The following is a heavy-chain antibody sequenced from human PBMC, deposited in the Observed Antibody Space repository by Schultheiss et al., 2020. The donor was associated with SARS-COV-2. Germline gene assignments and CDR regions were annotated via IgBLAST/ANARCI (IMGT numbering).Heavy chain of an antibody. CDR1: GYTFTSYD. J-gene: IGHJ2*01. D-gene: IGHD3-3*01. CDR3: ARNIGSGDWYFDL. V-gene: IGHV1-8*01. CDR2: MNPNSGNT. Sequence: ASVKVSCKASGYTFTSYDINWVRQATGQGLEWMGWMNPNSGNTGYAQKFQGRVTMTTDTSTSTAYMELRSLRSDDTAVYYCARNIGSGDWYFDLWGRGTLVTVSS.